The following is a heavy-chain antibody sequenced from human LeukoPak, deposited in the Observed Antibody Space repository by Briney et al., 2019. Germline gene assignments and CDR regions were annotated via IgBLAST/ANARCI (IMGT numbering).Heavy chain of an antibody. V-gene: IGHV3-23*01. Sequence: PGGSLRLSCAASGFTFSSYAMSWVRQAPGQGLEWVSTMGATGVSTYYADSVKGRFTTSRDNSKNTLYLQMNSLRAEDTAVYYCANLRVPASRNFDYWGQGTLVTVSS. CDR3: ANLRVPASRNFDY. CDR2: MGATGVST. J-gene: IGHJ4*02. CDR1: GFTFSSYA. D-gene: IGHD2-2*01.